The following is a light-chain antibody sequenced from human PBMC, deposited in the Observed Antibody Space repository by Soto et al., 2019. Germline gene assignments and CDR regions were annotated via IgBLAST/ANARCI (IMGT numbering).Light chain of an antibody. CDR1: QDINKF. CDR3: QQRKTYTYS. CDR2: SAS. V-gene: IGKV1-9*01. J-gene: IGKJ2*03. Sequence: LTQSPATLSLSPGERATLSCRASQDINKFLAWFQQTPGKAPKLLVYSASTLHSGVPSRFSGSGSGTDFALTISSPQPEDFATYYCQQRKTYTYSCGQGTKVDIK.